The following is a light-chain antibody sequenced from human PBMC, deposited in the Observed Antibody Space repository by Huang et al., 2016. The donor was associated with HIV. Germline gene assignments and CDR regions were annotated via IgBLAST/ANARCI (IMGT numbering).Light chain of an antibody. CDR3: QQRSKWPPFT. CDR1: QSIGSY. V-gene: IGKV3-11*01. Sequence: EIVLTQSPATLSLSPGERATLSCRASQSIGSYLAWYQQKPGQAPRLLIYDASNRATGIPARVSGSGSGTDFTLTISSLEPEDFAVYYCQQRSKWPPFTFGPGTKVDIK. CDR2: DAS. J-gene: IGKJ3*01.